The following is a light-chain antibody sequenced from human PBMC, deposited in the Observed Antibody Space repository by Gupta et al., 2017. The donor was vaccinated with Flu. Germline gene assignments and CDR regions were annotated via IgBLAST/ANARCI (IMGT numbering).Light chain of an antibody. J-gene: IGLJ2*01. CDR1: SIRSSY. Sequence: QTVRITCQGDSIRSSYASWYQQKPGQAPVLVIYAKNIRPSGIPDRFSGSSSGNTASLTITRAQAEDEADYYCNSRDSTDNHPAVFGGGTKLTVL. CDR3: NSRDSTDNHPAV. CDR2: AKN. V-gene: IGLV3-19*01.